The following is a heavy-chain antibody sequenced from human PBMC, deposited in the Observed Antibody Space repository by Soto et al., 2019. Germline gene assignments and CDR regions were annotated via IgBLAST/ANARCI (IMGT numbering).Heavy chain of an antibody. Sequence: ASVKVSCKASGYTFTTYDINWVRQATGQGLEWMGWMNPKTGNTGYAQKFQGRLTMTRTSSTSTAYMELSSLRSDDAAVYYCARGGGYCTGGPCSNFDYCGQGTLVTVSS. V-gene: IGHV1-8*01. CDR2: MNPKTGNT. CDR3: ARGGGYCTGGPCSNFDY. D-gene: IGHD2-8*02. CDR1: GYTFTTYD. J-gene: IGHJ4*02.